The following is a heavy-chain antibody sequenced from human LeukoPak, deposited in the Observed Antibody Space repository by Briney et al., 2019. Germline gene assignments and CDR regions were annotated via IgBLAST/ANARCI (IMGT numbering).Heavy chain of an antibody. V-gene: IGHV3-30*02. CDR3: EALAGVFDY. CDR1: GFTFSNYG. J-gene: IGHJ4*02. CDR2: IRSDGTTT. D-gene: IGHD6-19*01. Sequence: GRSLRLSCAASGFTFSNYGMHWVRQSPGKGLEWLAFIRSDGTTTYYAESVKGRFTISRDNSKNTLSLQMNSLRREDTGVYYCEALAGVFDYWGQGTLVTVSS.